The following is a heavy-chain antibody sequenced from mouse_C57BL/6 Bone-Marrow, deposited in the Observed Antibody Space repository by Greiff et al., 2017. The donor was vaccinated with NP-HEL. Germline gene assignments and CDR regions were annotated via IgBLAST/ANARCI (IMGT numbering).Heavy chain of an antibody. Sequence: EVMLVESGEGLVKPGGSLKLSCAASGFTFSSYAMSWVRQTPEKRLEWVAYISSGGDYIYYADTVKGRFTISRVNARNTLYLKMSSLKSEDTAMYYCTRDRNSRGFDDWGQGTTLTVSS. V-gene: IGHV5-9-1*02. CDR1: GFTFSSYA. CDR2: ISSGGDYI. CDR3: TRDRNSRGFDD. J-gene: IGHJ2*01.